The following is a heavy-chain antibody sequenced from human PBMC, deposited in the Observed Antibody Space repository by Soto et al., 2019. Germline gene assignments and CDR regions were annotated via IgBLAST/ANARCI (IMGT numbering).Heavy chain of an antibody. CDR2: IYYSGST. CDR3: ARKKRAYYYCDGKDV. Sequence: SETLSLTCTVSGGSISSGDYYWSWIRQPPGKGLEWIGYIYYSGSTYYNPSLKSRVTISVDTSKNQFSLKLSSVTAADTAVYYCARKKRAYYYCDGKDVWGQGTTVTVSS. CDR1: GGSISSGDYY. J-gene: IGHJ6*02. V-gene: IGHV4-30-4*01.